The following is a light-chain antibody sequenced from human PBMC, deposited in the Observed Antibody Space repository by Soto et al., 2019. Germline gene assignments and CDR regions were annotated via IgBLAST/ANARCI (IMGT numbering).Light chain of an antibody. CDR2: SNN. J-gene: IGLJ2*01. Sequence: QAVVTQPPSASGTPGQRVTISCSGSNSNIGSNTVNWYQQLPGTAPKLLIYSNNQRPSGVPDRFSGSRSGTSASLAISGLQSDDEADYYCAAWDDSLNGVLFGGGTKLTVL. V-gene: IGLV1-44*01. CDR1: NSNIGSNT. CDR3: AAWDDSLNGVL.